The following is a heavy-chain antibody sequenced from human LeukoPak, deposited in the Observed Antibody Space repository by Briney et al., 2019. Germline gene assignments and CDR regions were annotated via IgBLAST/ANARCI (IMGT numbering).Heavy chain of an antibody. Sequence: ASVKVSCKASGYTFTGYYMHWVRQAPGQGLEWMGWINPNGGGTNYAQKFQGRVTMTRDTSISTAYMELSRLRSDDTAVYYCARDSHDYGDYVGYWGQGTLVTVSS. CDR2: INPNGGGT. J-gene: IGHJ4*02. V-gene: IGHV1-2*02. CDR1: GYTFTGYY. D-gene: IGHD4-17*01. CDR3: ARDSHDYGDYVGY.